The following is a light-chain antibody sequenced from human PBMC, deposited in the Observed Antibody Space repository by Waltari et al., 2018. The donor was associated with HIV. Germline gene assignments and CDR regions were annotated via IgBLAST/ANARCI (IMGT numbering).Light chain of an antibody. CDR1: QSISTN. Sequence: ATLSCRASQSISTNLVWYQQKPGQAPRLLIFGASTRATGVPARFSGSGSGTAFTLTISSLQSEDLAVYYCQQYHDWPPWTFGQGTKVAIK. CDR2: GAS. CDR3: QQYHDWPPWT. V-gene: IGKV3-15*01. J-gene: IGKJ1*01.